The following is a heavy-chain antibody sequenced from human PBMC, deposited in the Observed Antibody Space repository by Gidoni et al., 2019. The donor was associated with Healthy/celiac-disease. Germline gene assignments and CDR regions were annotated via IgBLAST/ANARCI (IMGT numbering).Heavy chain of an antibody. CDR1: GYTFTSYA. Sequence: QVQLVQSGAEVKKPGASVKVSCKASGYTFTSYAMHWVRQAPGQRLEWMGWINAGNGNTKYSQKFQGRVTITRDTSASTAYMELSSLRSEDTAVYYCARDLIAAAVNYYYYGMDVWGQGTTVTVSS. V-gene: IGHV1-3*01. D-gene: IGHD6-13*01. J-gene: IGHJ6*02. CDR3: ARDLIAAAVNYYYYGMDV. CDR2: INAGNGNT.